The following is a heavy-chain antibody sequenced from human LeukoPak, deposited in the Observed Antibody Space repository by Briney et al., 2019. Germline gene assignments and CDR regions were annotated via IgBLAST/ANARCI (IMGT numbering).Heavy chain of an antibody. CDR1: GGSISSYY. V-gene: IGHV4-4*07. Sequence: SETLSLTCTVSGGSISSYYWSWIRQPAGKGLEWIGHIYTSGSTNYNPSLKSRVTMSVDTSKNQFSLKLSSVTAADTAVYYCARDLRRSVVAGTYYYYYGMDVWGQGTTVTVSS. CDR2: IYTSGST. J-gene: IGHJ6*02. CDR3: ARDLRRSVVAGTYYYYYGMDV. D-gene: IGHD6-19*01.